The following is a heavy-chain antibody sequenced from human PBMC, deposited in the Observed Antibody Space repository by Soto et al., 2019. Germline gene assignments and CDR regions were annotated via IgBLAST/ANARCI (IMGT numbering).Heavy chain of an antibody. J-gene: IGHJ4*02. CDR2: TNPANGET. D-gene: IGHD1-26*01. Sequence: QVQLVQSGAEVKKPRASVKVSCKASGYTFTHFVIQWVRQAPGQRLEWLGWTNPANGETQYSPTLQGRVTMTSDTAASTVYMELSSLSSGDTAVYYCARKYRHNGIYAGSYWGQGTLVTVSS. CDR1: GYTFTHFV. CDR3: ARKYRHNGIYAGSY. V-gene: IGHV1-3*01.